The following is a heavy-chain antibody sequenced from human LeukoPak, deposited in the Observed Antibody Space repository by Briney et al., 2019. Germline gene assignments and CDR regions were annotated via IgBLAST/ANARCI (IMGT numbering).Heavy chain of an antibody. J-gene: IGHJ4*02. D-gene: IGHD3-10*01. CDR3: AKHYMGSSYNRGLDY. CDR2: IYYSGLT. CDR1: GGSISSSTYY. Sequence: PSETLSLTCTVSGGSISSSTYYWRWIRQPPGKGLEWIGSIYYSGLTYYNPSLESRVTISVDTSKNQFSLKLSSVTAADTAIYYCAKHYMGSSYNRGLDYWGQGTLVTVSS. V-gene: IGHV4-39*01.